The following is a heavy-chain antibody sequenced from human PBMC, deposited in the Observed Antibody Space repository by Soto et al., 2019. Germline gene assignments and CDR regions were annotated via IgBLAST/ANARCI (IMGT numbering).Heavy chain of an antibody. Sequence: PGGSLRLSCAASGFTFSSYAMSWVRQAPGKGLEWVSAISGSGGSTYYADSVKGRFTISRDNSKNTLYLQMNSLRAEDTAVYYCAKDTCSSTSCYDYYHYYGMDVWGQGTTVTVSS. V-gene: IGHV3-23*01. J-gene: IGHJ6*02. D-gene: IGHD2-2*01. CDR2: ISGSGGST. CDR3: AKDTCSSTSCYDYYHYYGMDV. CDR1: GFTFSSYA.